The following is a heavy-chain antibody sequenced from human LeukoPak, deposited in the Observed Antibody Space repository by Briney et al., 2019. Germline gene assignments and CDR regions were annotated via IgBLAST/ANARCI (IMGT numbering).Heavy chain of an antibody. J-gene: IGHJ4*02. CDR2: INPNSGGT. V-gene: IGHV1-2*06. CDR3: AIVYCSSTSCSFDY. Sequence: ASVKVSCKASGYTFTSYDINWVRQAPGQGLEWMGRINPNSGGTNYAQKFQGRVTMTRDTSISTAYMELSRLRSDDTAVYYCAIVYCSSTSCSFDYWGQGTLVTVSS. D-gene: IGHD2-2*01. CDR1: GYTFTSYD.